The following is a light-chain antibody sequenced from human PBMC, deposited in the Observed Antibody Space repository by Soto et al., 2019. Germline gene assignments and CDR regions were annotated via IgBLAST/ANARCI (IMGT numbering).Light chain of an antibody. CDR1: QSIASR. V-gene: IGKV1-39*01. CDR2: GAS. Sequence: DIQMTQSPSSLSASVGDRVTITCRASQSIASRLKWYQQKPGSAPTLLIYGASTLESGVRSRFSRSGSGTEFTLTVSSLQVEDFATYSSHQTDTMPRTFGQGTKV. J-gene: IGKJ1*01. CDR3: HQTDTMPRT.